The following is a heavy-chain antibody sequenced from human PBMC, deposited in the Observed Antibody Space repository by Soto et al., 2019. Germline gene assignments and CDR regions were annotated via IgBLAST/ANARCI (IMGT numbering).Heavy chain of an antibody. V-gene: IGHV4-4*07. CDR1: GGSISSYF. D-gene: IGHD3-22*01. CDR2: IETSVIT. CDR3: ARDVSYYDRGTGFDI. J-gene: IGHJ3*02. Sequence: SETLSLTCNVSGGSISSYFWSWIRQPAGKGLEWIGRIETSVITNYNPSLNSRATMSIDTSKNQFSLKLSSVTAADTAVYYCARDVSYYDRGTGFDIWGQGTKVTVSS.